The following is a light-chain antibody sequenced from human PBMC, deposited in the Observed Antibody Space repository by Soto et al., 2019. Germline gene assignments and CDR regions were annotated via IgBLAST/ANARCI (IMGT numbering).Light chain of an antibody. CDR2: CAS. Sequence: EIVLTQSPATLSVSPGDRVTLSCRASQSVSYSLSWYQHKPCQAPRLLIYCASTRATGIPDRFSGSGSWTDFSLIISSLQSEDVAVYYCQEYIQWPPGMFGPGTKVDIK. J-gene: IGKJ1*01. CDR1: QSVSYS. CDR3: QEYIQWPPGM. V-gene: IGKV3-15*01.